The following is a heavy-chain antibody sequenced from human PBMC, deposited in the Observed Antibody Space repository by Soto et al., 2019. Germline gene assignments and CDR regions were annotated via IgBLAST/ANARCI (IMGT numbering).Heavy chain of an antibody. V-gene: IGHV1-8*01. D-gene: IGHD6-13*01. Sequence: ASVKVSCKASGYTFTSYDINWVRQATGQGLEWMGWMNPNSGNTGYAQKFQGRVTMTRNTSISTAYMELSSLRSEDTAVYYCASTPPRPLRRYSSSWFLNWFDPWGQGTLVTVSS. J-gene: IGHJ5*02. CDR1: GYTFTSYD. CDR2: MNPNSGNT. CDR3: ASTPPRPLRRYSSSWFLNWFDP.